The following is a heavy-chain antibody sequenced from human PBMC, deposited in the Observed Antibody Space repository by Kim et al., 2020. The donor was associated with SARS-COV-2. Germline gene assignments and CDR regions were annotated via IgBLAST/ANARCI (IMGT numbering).Heavy chain of an antibody. CDR3: VRGRVGMDV. CDR2: GSDI. V-gene: IGHV3-7*01. J-gene: IGHJ6*02. Sequence: GSDIYYVDSVKGLFTISRDNANNSLYLQMNSLRAEDTAVYYCVRGRVGMDVWGQRTTVTVSS.